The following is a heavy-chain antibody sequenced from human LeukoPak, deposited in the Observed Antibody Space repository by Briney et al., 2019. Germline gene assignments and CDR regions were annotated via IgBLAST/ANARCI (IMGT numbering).Heavy chain of an antibody. CDR2: IRYDGSNK. CDR1: GFTFSSYG. CDR3: AKDPGSMTYYYYYMDV. V-gene: IGHV3-30*02. Sequence: PGGSLRLSCAASGFTFSSYGMHWVRQAPGKGLEWVAFIRYDGSNKYFADSVKGRFTISRDNSKNTLYLQMNSLRAEDTAVYYCAKDPGSMTYYYYYMDVWGKGTTVTISS. J-gene: IGHJ6*03. D-gene: IGHD2/OR15-2a*01.